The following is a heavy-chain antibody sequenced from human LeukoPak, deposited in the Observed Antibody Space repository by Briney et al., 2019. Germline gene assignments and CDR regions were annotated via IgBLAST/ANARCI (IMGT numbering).Heavy chain of an antibody. CDR2: LNPAGDTT. CDR3: TTVIPAA. CDR1: GFAFSSSY. V-gene: IGHV3-74*01. J-gene: IGHJ4*02. D-gene: IGHD2-2*01. Sequence: GGSLRLSCAASGFAFSSSYIYWVRQGPGKGLEWVSRLNPAGDTTTYADSVKGRFTISRDNAKYTLYLQMSSLRAEDTAVHYCTTVIPAAWGQGTLVTVSS.